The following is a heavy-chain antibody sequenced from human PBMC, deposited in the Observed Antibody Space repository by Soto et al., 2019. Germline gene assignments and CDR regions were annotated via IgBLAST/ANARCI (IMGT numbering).Heavy chain of an antibody. CDR3: ARGRSLDY. CDR1: GGSFSGYY. Sequence: WETLSLTCAVYGGSFSGYYWSWIRQPPGKGLEWIGEINHSGSTNYNPSLKSRVTISVDTSKNQFSLKLSSVTAADTAVYYCARGRSLDYWGQGTLVTVSS. CDR2: INHSGST. D-gene: IGHD3-10*01. J-gene: IGHJ4*02. V-gene: IGHV4-34*01.